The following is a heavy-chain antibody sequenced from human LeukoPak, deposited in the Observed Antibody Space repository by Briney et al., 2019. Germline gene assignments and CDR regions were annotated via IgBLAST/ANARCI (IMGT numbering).Heavy chain of an antibody. V-gene: IGHV4-31*03. Sequence: SETLSLTCTVSGGSISSGGYYWGWIRQHPGKGLEWIGYIYYSGSTYYNPSLKSRVTISVDTSKNQFSLKLSSVTAADTAVYYCARDGAAAVGWFDPWGQGTLVTVSS. CDR1: GGSISSGGYY. J-gene: IGHJ5*02. CDR3: ARDGAAAVGWFDP. D-gene: IGHD6-13*01. CDR2: IYYSGST.